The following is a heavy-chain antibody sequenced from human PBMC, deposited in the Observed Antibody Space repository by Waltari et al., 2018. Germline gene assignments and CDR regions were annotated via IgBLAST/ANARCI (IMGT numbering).Heavy chain of an antibody. CDR2: FYSGGTT. Sequence: EVQLLEYGGGLVQPGGSLRLSCAASGSTFGNFSFMSVRQAPGRGLEWVSVFYSGGTTYYADSVKGRFTISRDNSKNTLYLQMNSLRAEDTAVYYCAKDSSPFLEHRVYYYYYMDVWGKGTTVTVSS. D-gene: IGHD3-3*01. J-gene: IGHJ6*03. CDR1: GSTFGNFS. CDR3: AKDSSPFLEHRVYYYYYMDV. V-gene: IGHV3-23*03.